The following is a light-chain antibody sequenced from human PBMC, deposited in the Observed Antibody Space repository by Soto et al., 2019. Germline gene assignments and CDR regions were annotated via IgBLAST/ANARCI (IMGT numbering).Light chain of an antibody. V-gene: IGKV1-39*01. J-gene: IGKJ4*01. Sequence: DIQMTQSPSSLSASVGDRVTITCRASQSISSHLNWYQLKPGKAPKLLIYTTSTLQSGVPLRFSGSGSGTDFTLTISSLQPEDFATYYCQQSYSTPLTFGGVTKVEIK. CDR3: QQSYSTPLT. CDR1: QSISSH. CDR2: TTS.